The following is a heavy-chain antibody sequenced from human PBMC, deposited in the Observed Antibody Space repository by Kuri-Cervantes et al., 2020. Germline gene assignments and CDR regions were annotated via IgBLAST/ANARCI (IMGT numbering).Heavy chain of an antibody. CDR1: GYTFTSYG. CDR2: IGVNSGET. D-gene: IGHD4-17*01. Sequence: ASVKVSCKASGYTFTSYGITWVRQAPGQGLEWVGWIGVNSGETHHAQKFQGRVTITADKSTSTAYMELSSLRSEDTAVYYCARSLRDYGDYYYFDYWGQGTLVTVSS. J-gene: IGHJ4*02. CDR3: ARSLRDYGDYYYFDY. V-gene: IGHV1-18*01.